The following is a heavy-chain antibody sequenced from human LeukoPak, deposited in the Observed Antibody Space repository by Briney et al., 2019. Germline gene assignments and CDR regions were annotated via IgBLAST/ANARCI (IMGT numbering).Heavy chain of an antibody. CDR3: ARDYSNSWFDS. CDR1: GGAINSGHFY. CDR2: IYTGETT. J-gene: IGHJ5*01. V-gene: IGHV4-61*02. Sequence: SQTLSLTCTVSGGAINSGHFYWSWIRQPAGKGLEWIGRIYTGETTTYNPSLKSRDTISLDTSKNQFSLTLNYVTAADTAIYYCARDYSNSWFDSWGPGALVTVSS. D-gene: IGHD4-11*01.